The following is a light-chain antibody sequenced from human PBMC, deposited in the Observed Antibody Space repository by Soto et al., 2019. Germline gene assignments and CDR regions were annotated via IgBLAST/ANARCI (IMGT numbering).Light chain of an antibody. CDR2: LKY. CDR3: QYYHNYCWK. J-gene: IGKJ1*01. V-gene: IGKV1-5*03. CDR1: LSISSW. Sequence: IQLTQSPSTLSASGGDRVTINCRASLSISSWLALSQQKPGKAPKFLIYLKYNEESWVPSRFSGSVSGTAFTLTISSLPHDDFATYFFQYYHNYCWKFGQGTKVDIK.